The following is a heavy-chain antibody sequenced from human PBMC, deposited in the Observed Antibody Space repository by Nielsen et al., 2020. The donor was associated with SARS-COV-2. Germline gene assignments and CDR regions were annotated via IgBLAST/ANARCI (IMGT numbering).Heavy chain of an antibody. D-gene: IGHD2-2*01. J-gene: IGHJ3*02. CDR1: GGSISSYY. V-gene: IGHV4-4*07. CDR3: ARAPDIVLVPTAIPI. Sequence: SETLSLTCTVSGGSISSYYWSWIRQPAGQGLEWIGRIYATGNTNYNPSLKSRVTISVDRSKNQFSLKLRFVTAADTAVYYCARAPDIVLVPTAIPIWGQGTMVPVSS. CDR2: IYATGNT.